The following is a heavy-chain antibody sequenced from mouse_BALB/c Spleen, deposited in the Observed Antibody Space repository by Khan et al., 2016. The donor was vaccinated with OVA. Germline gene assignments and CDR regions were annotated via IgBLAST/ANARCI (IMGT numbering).Heavy chain of an antibody. Sequence: QIQLVQSGPELKKPGETVKISCKASGYTLTNYGMNWVKQAPGKALKWMGWISTYTGEPTYADDFKGRFAFSLETSASTAYLQINNLKNEDTATYFCTRPPHFSYVLVYWGQGTSVTFSS. J-gene: IGHJ4*01. V-gene: IGHV9-3-1*01. CDR1: GYTLTNYG. CDR2: ISTYTGEP. CDR3: TRPPHFSYVLVY.